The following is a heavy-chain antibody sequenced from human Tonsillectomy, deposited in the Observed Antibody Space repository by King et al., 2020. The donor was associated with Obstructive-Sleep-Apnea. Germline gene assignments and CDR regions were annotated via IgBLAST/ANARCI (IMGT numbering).Heavy chain of an antibody. J-gene: IGHJ5*02. Sequence: VQLVESGGGLVKPGGSLRLSCAASGFTFSDSYMSWLRQAPGKGLEWVSYISSGSNYINYADSVKGRFTISRDNAKNSLFLQMNSLRAEDTAVYYCARVDMEGYDFWSGSTWFDPWGQGTLVTVSS. CDR2: ISSGSNYI. CDR3: ARVDMEGYDFWSGSTWFDP. CDR1: GFTFSDSY. V-gene: IGHV3-11*06. D-gene: IGHD3-3*01.